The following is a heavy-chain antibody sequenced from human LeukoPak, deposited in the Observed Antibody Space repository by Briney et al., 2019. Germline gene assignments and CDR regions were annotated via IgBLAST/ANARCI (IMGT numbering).Heavy chain of an antibody. CDR1: GFTLRNYW. CDR2: ISGDGSVT. CDR3: ARYSSSSGGASYYLDY. J-gene: IGHJ4*01. D-gene: IGHD6-6*01. V-gene: IGHV3-74*01. Sequence: GGSLRLSCTGSGFTLRNYWMHWVRQVSGKRLVWVSRISGDGSVTNYADSVQGRFTISRDNAENILYLQVNNLRSEDTAVYYCARYSSSSGGASYYLDYWGHGTLVTVSS.